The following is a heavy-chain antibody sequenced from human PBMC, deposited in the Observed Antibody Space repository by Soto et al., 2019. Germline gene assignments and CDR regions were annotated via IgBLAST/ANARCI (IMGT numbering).Heavy chain of an antibody. J-gene: IGHJ3*02. CDR2: IWYDGSNK. V-gene: IGHV3-33*01. CDR3: ARAGSSGDAFDI. Sequence: GGSLRLSCAASGFTFSSYGMHWVRQAPGKGLEWVAVIWYDGSNKYYADSVKGRFTISRDNSKNTLYLQMNSLRAEDTAVYYCARAGSSGDAFDIWGQGTMVTVSS. CDR1: GFTFSSYG. D-gene: IGHD6-19*01.